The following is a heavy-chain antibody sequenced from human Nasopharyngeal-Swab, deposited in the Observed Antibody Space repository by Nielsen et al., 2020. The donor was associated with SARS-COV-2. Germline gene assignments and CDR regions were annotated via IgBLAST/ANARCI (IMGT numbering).Heavy chain of an antibody. CDR1: GFTLSAYT. Sequence: GASLKISCVASGFTLSAYTMNWVRQAPGKGLEWLSYISYTSSTIYYADSVKGRFTISRDNAKNSLYLQMNSLRAEDTAVYYCARDGTTAHDYYYYMDVWGKGTTVTVSS. D-gene: IGHD4-17*01. CDR2: ISYTSSTI. V-gene: IGHV3-48*04. CDR3: ARDGTTAHDYYYYMDV. J-gene: IGHJ6*03.